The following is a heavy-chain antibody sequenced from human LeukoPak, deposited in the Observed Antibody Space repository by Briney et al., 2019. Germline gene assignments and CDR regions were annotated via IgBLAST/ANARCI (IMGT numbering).Heavy chain of an antibody. CDR3: ARDSRRVRGYSYGFSYDYFDY. Sequence: PRASVKVSCKASGYTFTDYYMHGVRQAPGQGLEWMGWINPNSGGTNYAQKFQGRVTMTRDMSTSTVYMELSSLRSEDTAVYYCARDSRRVRGYSYGFSYDYFDYWGQGTLVTVSS. CDR2: INPNSGGT. V-gene: IGHV1-2*02. D-gene: IGHD5-18*01. CDR1: GYTFTDYY. J-gene: IGHJ4*02.